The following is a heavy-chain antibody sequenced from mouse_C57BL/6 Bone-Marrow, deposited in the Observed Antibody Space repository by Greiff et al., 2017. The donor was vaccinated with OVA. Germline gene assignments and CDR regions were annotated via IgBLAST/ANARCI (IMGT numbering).Heavy chain of an antibody. CDR1: GYTFTSYG. J-gene: IGHJ4*01. Sequence: QVQLQQSGAELARPGASVKLSCKASGYTFTSYGISWVKQRTGQGLEWIGEIYPRSGNTYYNEKFKGKATLTADKSSSTAYMELRSLTSEDSAVYFCARRHSSGYGYYYAMDYWGQGTSVTVSS. CDR3: ARRHSSGYGYYYAMDY. CDR2: IYPRSGNT. D-gene: IGHD3-2*02. V-gene: IGHV1-81*01.